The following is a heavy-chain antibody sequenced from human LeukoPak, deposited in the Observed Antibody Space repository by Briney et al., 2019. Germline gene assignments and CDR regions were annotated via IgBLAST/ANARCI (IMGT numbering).Heavy chain of an antibody. D-gene: IGHD1-14*01. J-gene: IGHJ5*02. Sequence: GASVKVSCKASGYTFTGYYMHWVRQAPGQGLEWMGWINPNSGGTNYAQKFQGRVTMTRDTSISTAYMELSRLRAEDTAVYYCARGGPEFNNWFDPWGQGTLVTVSS. CDR3: ARGGPEFNNWFDP. CDR2: INPNSGGT. V-gene: IGHV1-2*02. CDR1: GYTFTGYY.